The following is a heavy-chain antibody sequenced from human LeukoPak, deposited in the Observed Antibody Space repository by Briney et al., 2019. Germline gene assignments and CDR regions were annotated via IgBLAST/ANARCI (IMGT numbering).Heavy chain of an antibody. J-gene: IGHJ4*02. CDR1: GYIFTRYG. CDR2: ISVHNGYT. CDR3: VRDMRHYRNYDSNAYYCNFQY. D-gene: IGHD3-22*01. Sequence: ASMKVSCKTSGYIFTRYGISWVRQAPGQGLEWMGWISVHNGYTSYARRYQRRVNITTDTSTSTAYMDLSMLRSADTAVYYCVRDMRHYRNYDSNAYYCNFQYWGQGTRVTVSS. V-gene: IGHV1-18*01.